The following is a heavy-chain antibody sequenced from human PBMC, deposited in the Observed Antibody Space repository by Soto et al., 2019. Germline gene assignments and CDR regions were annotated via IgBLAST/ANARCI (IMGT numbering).Heavy chain of an antibody. V-gene: IGHV2-70*01. CDR2: IDWDDDK. D-gene: IGHD6-19*01. J-gene: IGHJ6*02. CDR3: ARSLSAVAGTGVDYGMDV. CDR1: GFSLSTSGMC. Sequence: GSGPTLVNPTQTLTLTCTFSGFSLSTSGMCVSWIRQPPGKALEWLALIDWDDDKYYSTSLKTRLTISKDTSKNQVVLTMTNMDPVDTATYYCARSLSAVAGTGVDYGMDVWGQGTTVTVSS.